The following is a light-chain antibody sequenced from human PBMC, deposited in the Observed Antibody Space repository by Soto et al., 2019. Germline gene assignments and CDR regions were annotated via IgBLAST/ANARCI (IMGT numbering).Light chain of an antibody. CDR1: QSVNSN. CDR2: DTS. V-gene: IGKV3-15*01. CDR3: QPYNNWPLT. J-gene: IGKJ4*01. Sequence: EIVMTQSPATLSLSPGERATLSCRASQSVNSNLAWYQQKAGQAPRLLIYDTSTRATGVPTRFSGSRSGAEFTLTINSLQSEDFAVYYCQPYNNWPLTFGGGTKVDNK.